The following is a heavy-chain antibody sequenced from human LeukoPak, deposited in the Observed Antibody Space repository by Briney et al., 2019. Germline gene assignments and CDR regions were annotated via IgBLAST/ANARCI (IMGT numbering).Heavy chain of an antibody. CDR2: INPDGSLT. CDR1: GFTFSSSY. Sequence: GGSLRLSCAASGFTFSSSYIHWVRQAPGKGLFWVSRINPDGSLTNYADSVKGRFTIFRDNAKNPVYLQMNSLRAEDTAVYYCARDILLWFGEPGGYWGQGTLVTVSS. J-gene: IGHJ4*02. D-gene: IGHD3-10*01. CDR3: ARDILLWFGEPGGY. V-gene: IGHV3-74*01.